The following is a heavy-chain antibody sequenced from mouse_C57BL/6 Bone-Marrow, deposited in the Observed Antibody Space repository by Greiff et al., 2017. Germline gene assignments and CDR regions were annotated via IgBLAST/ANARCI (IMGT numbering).Heavy chain of an antibody. D-gene: IGHD1-1*01. J-gene: IGHJ3*01. CDR2: ISSGGSYT. Sequence: EVKVVESGGDLVKPGGSLKLSCAASGFTFISYGMSWVRQTPDKRLEWVATISSGGSYTYYPDSVKGRFTISRDNAKNTLYLQMSSLKSEDTAMYDCAMQEYSGRGAWFAYWGQGTLVTVSA. CDR3: AMQEYSGRGAWFAY. CDR1: GFTFISYG. V-gene: IGHV5-6*01.